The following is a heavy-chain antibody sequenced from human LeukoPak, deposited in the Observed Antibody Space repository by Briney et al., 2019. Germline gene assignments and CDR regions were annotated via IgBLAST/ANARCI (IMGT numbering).Heavy chain of an antibody. CDR3: ARTTVTPPDYYYYGMDV. Sequence: SETLSLTCTVSGGSISGYYWSWIRQPPGKGLEWIGYIYYSGSTNYNPSLKGRVTISVDTSKNQFSLKLSSVTAADTAVYYCARTTVTPPDYYYYGMDVWGQGTTVTVSS. D-gene: IGHD4-17*01. CDR2: IYYSGST. V-gene: IGHV4-59*01. J-gene: IGHJ6*02. CDR1: GGSISGYY.